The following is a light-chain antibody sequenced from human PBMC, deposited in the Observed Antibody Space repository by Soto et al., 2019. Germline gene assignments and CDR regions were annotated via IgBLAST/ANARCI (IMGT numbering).Light chain of an antibody. Sequence: EIAMTQSPATLSVSPGERGTLSCRASQSVSSNLAWYQQKPGQAPRLLIYAASARATGIPARFSGSGSGTDFTLTISSLEPEDFAVYYCQQRSNWPRTFGQGTKVDIK. CDR2: AAS. V-gene: IGKV3-11*01. J-gene: IGKJ1*01. CDR3: QQRSNWPRT. CDR1: QSVSSN.